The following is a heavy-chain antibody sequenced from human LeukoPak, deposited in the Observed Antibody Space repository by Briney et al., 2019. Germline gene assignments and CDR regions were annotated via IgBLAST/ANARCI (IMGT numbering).Heavy chain of an antibody. V-gene: IGHV4-4*07. Sequence: PSETLCLTCTVSGRSFNSYYRIGIRQPAGKGLEWIGRIYTGGSTNYNPSLKSRVTMSVDTSKNQFSLKLSSVTAADTAVYYCARDILTIFGVGGWFDPWGQGTLVTVSS. CDR3: ARDILTIFGVGGWFDP. CDR1: GRSFNSYY. J-gene: IGHJ5*02. CDR2: IYTGGST. D-gene: IGHD3-3*01.